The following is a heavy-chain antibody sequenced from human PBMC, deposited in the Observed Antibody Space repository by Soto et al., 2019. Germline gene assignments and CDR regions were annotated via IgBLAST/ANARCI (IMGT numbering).Heavy chain of an antibody. V-gene: IGHV4-39*01. J-gene: IGHJ4*02. CDR2: IYYSVST. Sequence: QLQLQESGPGLVKPSETLSLTCTVSGGSISSNGYYWGWIRQPPGKGLEWIGSIYYSVSTSYNPSLKSRVTISVHTSKNQFSLKLSSVTAADAAVYHCATEADYGYFSPIDCWGRGILVTGSS. CDR1: GGSISSNGYY. CDR3: ATEADYGYFSPIDC. D-gene: IGHD4-17*01.